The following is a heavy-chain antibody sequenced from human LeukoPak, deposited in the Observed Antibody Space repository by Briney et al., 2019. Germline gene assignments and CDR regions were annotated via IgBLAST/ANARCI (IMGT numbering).Heavy chain of an antibody. J-gene: IGHJ4*02. D-gene: IGHD1-26*01. V-gene: IGHV1-69*05. CDR1: GGTFSSYA. CDR2: IIPIFGTA. Sequence: SVKVSCKASGGTFSSYAISWVRQAPGQGLEWMGGIIPIFGTANYAQKFQGRVTITTDESTSTAYMELSSLRSEDTAVYYCATTAIVGATTRFDYWGQGTLVTVSS. CDR3: ATTAIVGATTRFDY.